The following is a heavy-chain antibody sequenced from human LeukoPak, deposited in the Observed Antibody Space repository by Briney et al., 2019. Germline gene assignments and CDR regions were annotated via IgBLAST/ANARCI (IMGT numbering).Heavy chain of an antibody. CDR1: GGSFSGYY. CDR2: INHSGST. D-gene: IGHD3-3*01. Sequence: SETLSLTCAVYGGSFSGYYWSWIRQPPGKGLEWIGEINHSGSTNYNPSLKSRVTISVDTSMNQFSLKLSSVTAADTAVYYCARVNFWSGPMSGYYYYGMDVWGQGTTVTVSS. CDR3: ARVNFWSGPMSGYYYYGMDV. V-gene: IGHV4-34*01. J-gene: IGHJ6*02.